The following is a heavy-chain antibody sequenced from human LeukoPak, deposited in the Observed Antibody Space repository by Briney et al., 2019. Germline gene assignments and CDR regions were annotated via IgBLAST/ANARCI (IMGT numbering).Heavy chain of an antibody. CDR2: INEDGNKK. D-gene: IGHD2-2*01. J-gene: IGHJ4*02. CDR1: GFTFRRYW. CDR3: ARGCTSSSCYDY. V-gene: IGHV3-7*01. Sequence: GGSLRLSCTASGFTFRRYWMSWVRQAPGKGLECVANINEDGNKKHYVDSVKGRFTISRDNTKNSLYLQMNSLRAEDTAVYYCARGCTSSSCYDYWGQGTLVTVSS.